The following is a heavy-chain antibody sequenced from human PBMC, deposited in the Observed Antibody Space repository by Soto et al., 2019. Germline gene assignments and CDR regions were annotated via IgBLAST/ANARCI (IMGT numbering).Heavy chain of an antibody. J-gene: IGHJ3*02. CDR3: AKDPAGSTLGFFDI. CDR1: GFTFSTYG. Sequence: PGGSLRLSSAASGFTFSTYGMHWVRQSPGKGLEWVAVISYDGSNTYYADSVKGRFTFSRDNSKNTLYLQMNSLRAEDTAVYYCAKDPAGSTLGFFDIWGQGTMVTVSS. V-gene: IGHV3-30*18. CDR2: ISYDGSNT. D-gene: IGHD3-10*01.